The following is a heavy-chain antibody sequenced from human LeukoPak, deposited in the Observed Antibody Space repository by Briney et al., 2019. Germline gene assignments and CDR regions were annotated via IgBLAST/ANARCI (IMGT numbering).Heavy chain of an antibody. J-gene: IGHJ4*02. CDR2: IRYDGSNK. Sequence: PGGSLRLSCAASGFTFSSYGMHWVRQAPGKGLEWVAFIRYDGSNKYYTDSVKGRFTISRDNSKNTLYLQMNSLRAEDTAVYYCARVSLRSGWLIDYWGQGTLVIVSS. D-gene: IGHD6-19*01. V-gene: IGHV3-30*02. CDR1: GFTFSSYG. CDR3: ARVSLRSGWLIDY.